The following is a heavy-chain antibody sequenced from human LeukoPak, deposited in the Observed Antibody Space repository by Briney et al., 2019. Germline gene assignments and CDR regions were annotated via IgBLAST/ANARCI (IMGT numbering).Heavy chain of an antibody. V-gene: IGHV5-51*01. CDR3: ASYTYYYDSSGYAFDI. CDR2: IYPGDSDT. J-gene: IGHJ3*02. CDR1: AYSFTSYW. D-gene: IGHD3-22*01. Sequence: KRGESLKISCKGSAYSFTSYWISWVRQMPGKGLEWMGIIYPGDSDTRYSPSFQGQVTISADKSISTAYLQWSSLKASDTAMYYCASYTYYYDSSGYAFDIWGQGTMVTVSS.